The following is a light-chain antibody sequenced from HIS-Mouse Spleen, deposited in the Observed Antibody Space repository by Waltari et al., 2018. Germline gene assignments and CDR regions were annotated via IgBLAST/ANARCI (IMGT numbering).Light chain of an antibody. CDR3: QQYYSTPYT. Sequence: DIQMTQSPSSLSASVGDRVTITCRASQGISNYLAWYQLKPGQPPKRLIYWSSTRESEVPDRFSGSGSGTDFTLTISSLQAEDVAVYYCQQYYSTPYTFGQGTKLEIK. V-gene: IGKV4-1*01. J-gene: IGKJ2*01. CDR2: WSS. CDR1: QGISNY.